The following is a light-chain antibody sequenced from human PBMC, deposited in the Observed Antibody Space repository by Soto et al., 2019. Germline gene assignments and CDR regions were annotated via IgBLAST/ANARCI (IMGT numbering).Light chain of an antibody. CDR3: QQYNSYWT. CDR1: QSVSNY. Sequence: EIVLTQSPGTLSLSPGERATLSCRASQSVSNYLAWYQHKPGQAPRLLIYDTSYRATGIPARFSGSGSGTEITLTISSLQPDDFATYYCQQYNSYWTFGQGTKVDIK. J-gene: IGKJ1*01. CDR2: DTS. V-gene: IGKV3-11*01.